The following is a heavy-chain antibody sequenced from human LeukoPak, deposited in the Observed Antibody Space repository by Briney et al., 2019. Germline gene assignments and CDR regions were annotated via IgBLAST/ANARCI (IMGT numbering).Heavy chain of an antibody. CDR2: ISVSGGST. CDR1: GFTFSGYA. Sequence: GGSLRLSCAASGFTFSGYAMSWVRQAPGKGLEWVSAISVSGGSTYYADSVKGRFTISRDNSKNTLYLQMNSLRAEETAVYYCAKDEYYDFWSGYYEGGGYYFDYWGQGTLVTVSS. D-gene: IGHD3-3*01. V-gene: IGHV3-23*01. CDR3: AKDEYYDFWSGYYEGGGYYFDY. J-gene: IGHJ4*02.